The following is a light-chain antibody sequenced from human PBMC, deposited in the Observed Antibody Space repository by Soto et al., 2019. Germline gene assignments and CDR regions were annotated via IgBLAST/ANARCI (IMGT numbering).Light chain of an antibody. Sequence: EIVLTQSQATLSLSPWEGANLYCSASQSVSSIYLAWYQQKPGQAPSLLIYATSSRATGIPDRFSGSGSGTDFSLTISRLEPEDFAVYYCQKYGSSPITCGKGPRRAIK. CDR3: QKYGSSPIT. CDR2: ATS. J-gene: IGKJ5*01. V-gene: IGKV3-20*01. CDR1: QSVSSIY.